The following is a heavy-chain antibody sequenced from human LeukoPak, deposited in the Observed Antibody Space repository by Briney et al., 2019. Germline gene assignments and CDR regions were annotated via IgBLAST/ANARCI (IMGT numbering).Heavy chain of an antibody. Sequence: PGGSLRLSCAASGFTFSNYAMSWVRQAPGKGLEWVSAISTSGGSTYYADSVKGRFTISRDNSKNTLYLQMNSLRAEDTAVYYCAKVQRPGIVGNGDAFDIWGQGTMVTVSS. J-gene: IGHJ3*02. D-gene: IGHD1-26*01. CDR1: GFTFSNYA. V-gene: IGHV3-23*01. CDR3: AKVQRPGIVGNGDAFDI. CDR2: ISTSGGST.